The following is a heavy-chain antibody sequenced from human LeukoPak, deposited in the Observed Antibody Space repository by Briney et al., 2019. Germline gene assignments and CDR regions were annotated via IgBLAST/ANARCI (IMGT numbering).Heavy chain of an antibody. CDR1: GFTFSSYA. Sequence: PGGSLRPSCVASGFTFSSYAMSWVRQAPGKGLEWVSVLYSDGNTKYADSVQGRFTISRDNSKNTLYLEMNSLSPDDTAVYYCARGVEPLAANTLAYWGQGTLVTVSS. CDR2: LYSDGNT. J-gene: IGHJ4*02. V-gene: IGHV3-23*03. D-gene: IGHD1-14*01. CDR3: ARGVEPLAANTLAY.